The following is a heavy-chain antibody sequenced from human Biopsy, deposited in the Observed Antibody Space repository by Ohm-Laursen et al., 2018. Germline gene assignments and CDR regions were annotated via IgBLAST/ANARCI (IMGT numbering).Heavy chain of an antibody. CDR3: ARPMSRVVAYGMDV. CDR2: IGGSGGDT. D-gene: IGHD2-15*01. J-gene: IGHJ6*02. V-gene: IGHV3-23*01. Sequence: SLRLSCSASGLRFSMYAMSWVRQAPGKGLEWVSAIGGSGGDTYYADSVKGRFTISRGDSKNTVYLQMNSLRVEDRAVYYCARPMSRVVAYGMDVWGQGTTVTVSS. CDR1: GLRFSMYA.